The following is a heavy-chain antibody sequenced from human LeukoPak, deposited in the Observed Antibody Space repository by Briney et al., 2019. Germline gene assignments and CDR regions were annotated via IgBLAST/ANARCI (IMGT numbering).Heavy chain of an antibody. J-gene: IGHJ6*02. CDR1: GFTFSSYG. CDR3: AREKDYYGSGNYYYGMDV. V-gene: IGHV3-33*08. D-gene: IGHD3-10*01. Sequence: PGGSLRLSCAASGFTFSSYGMHWVRQAPGKGLEWVAVIWYDGSNKYYADSVKGRFTISRDNSKNTLYLQMNSLRAEDTAVYYCAREKDYYGSGNYYYGMDVWGQGTTVTVSS. CDR2: IWYDGSNK.